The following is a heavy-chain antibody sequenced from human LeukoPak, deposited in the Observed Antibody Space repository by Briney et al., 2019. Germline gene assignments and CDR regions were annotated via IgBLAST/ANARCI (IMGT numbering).Heavy chain of an antibody. Sequence: SETLSLTCTVSGGSISSYYWSWIRQPPGKGLEGIGYIYYSGSTNYNPSLKSRVTISVDTSKNQFSLKLSSVTAADTAVYYCARGALAGSYWFDYWGQGTLVTVSS. CDR2: IYYSGST. D-gene: IGHD1-26*01. CDR1: GGSISSYY. V-gene: IGHV4-59*01. CDR3: ARGALAGSYWFDY. J-gene: IGHJ4*02.